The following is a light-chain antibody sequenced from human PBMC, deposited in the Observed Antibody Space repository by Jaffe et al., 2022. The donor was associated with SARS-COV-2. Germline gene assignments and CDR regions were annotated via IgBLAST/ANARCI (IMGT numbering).Light chain of an antibody. Sequence: DVVMTQSSRSLSVTLGQSASISCRSSQSLVDRDGISYVNWLQFRPGQSPRRLIHRASSRNAGVPDRFSASGSGTYFTLKISRVEADDVGVYYCLQGTHWPPTFGQGTRVEIK. CDR1: QSLVDRDGISY. CDR2: RAS. V-gene: IGKV2-30*01. J-gene: IGKJ1*01. CDR3: LQGTHWPPT.